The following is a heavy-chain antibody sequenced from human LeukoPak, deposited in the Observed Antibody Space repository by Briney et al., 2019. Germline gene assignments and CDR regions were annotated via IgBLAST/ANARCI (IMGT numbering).Heavy chain of an antibody. CDR1: GGSISSSSYY. CDR2: IYYSGST. D-gene: IGHD6-25*01. J-gene: IGHJ4*02. CDR3: ARDLAADY. V-gene: IGHV4-39*07. Sequence: SESLSLTCTVSGGSISSSSYYWGWIRQPPGKGLEWIGSIYYSGSTYYSPSLKSRVTISVDTSKNQFSLKLSSVTAADTAVYYCARDLAADYWGQGTLVTVSS.